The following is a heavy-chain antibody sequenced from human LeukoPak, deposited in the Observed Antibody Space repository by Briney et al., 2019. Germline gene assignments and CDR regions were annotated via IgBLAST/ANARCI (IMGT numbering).Heavy chain of an antibody. CDR1: GFTFDDYT. CDR3: AKDIVAGRGYYFDY. CDR2: ISWNGKST. Sequence: GGSLRLSCAASGFTFDDYTMHWVRQAPGKGLEWVSLISWNGKSTDYADSVKGRFTISRDNSKNSLYLQMNSLRTEDTALYYCAKDIVAGRGYYFDYWGQGTLVTVSS. D-gene: IGHD6-19*01. V-gene: IGHV3-43*01. J-gene: IGHJ4*02.